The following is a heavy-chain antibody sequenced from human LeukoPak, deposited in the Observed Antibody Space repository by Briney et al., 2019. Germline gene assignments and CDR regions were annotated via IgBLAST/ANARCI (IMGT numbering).Heavy chain of an antibody. CDR1: GGSINSYY. D-gene: IGHD6-13*01. CDR2: IYYSGST. CDR3: ARTYGSSGLGYFDL. Sequence: SETLSLTCTVSGGSINSYYWSWIRQPPGKGLEWIGYIYYSGSTNYSPSLKSRLTISVDTSKNQFSLKLSSVTAADTAVYYCARTYGSSGLGYFDLWGRGTLVTVSS. V-gene: IGHV4-59*01. J-gene: IGHJ2*01.